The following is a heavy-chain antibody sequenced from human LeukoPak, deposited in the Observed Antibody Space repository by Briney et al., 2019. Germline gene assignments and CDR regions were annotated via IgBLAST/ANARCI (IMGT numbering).Heavy chain of an antibody. CDR2: INPNSGGT. CDR1: GYTFTGYY. Sequence: ASVKVSCKASGYTFTGYYMNWVRQAPGHRLEWMGWINPNSGGTNYAQKFQGRVTMTRDTSISTAYMELSRLRSDDTAVYYCARNYVDIVATISGYWGQGTLVTVSS. J-gene: IGHJ4*02. D-gene: IGHD5-12*01. CDR3: ARNYVDIVATISGY. V-gene: IGHV1-2*02.